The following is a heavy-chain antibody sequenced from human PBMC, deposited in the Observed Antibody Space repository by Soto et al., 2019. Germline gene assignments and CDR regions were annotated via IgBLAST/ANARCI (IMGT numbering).Heavy chain of an antibody. J-gene: IGHJ4*02. Sequence: GGSLRLSCSASGFTFSSYAMHWVRQAPGKGLEYVSAISSNGGSTYYADSVKGRFTISRDNSKNTLYLQMSRLRAEDTALYYCVGGSTIFGVVIIGDYFDYWGQGTLVTVSS. CDR3: VGGSTIFGVVIIGDYFDY. V-gene: IGHV3-64D*08. CDR1: GFTFSSYA. D-gene: IGHD3-3*01. CDR2: ISSNGGST.